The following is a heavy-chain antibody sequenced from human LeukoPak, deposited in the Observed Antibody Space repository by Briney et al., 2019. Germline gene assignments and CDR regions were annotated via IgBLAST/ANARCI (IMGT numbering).Heavy chain of an antibody. CDR2: IYYSGST. Sequence: SETLSPTCTVSGGSISSYYWSWIRQPPGKGLEWIGYIYYSGSTNYNPSLKGRVTISVDTSKNQFSLKLSSVTAADTAVYYCARVSPALWNVQHWGQGTLVTVSS. CDR1: GGSISSYY. J-gene: IGHJ1*01. V-gene: IGHV4-59*01. D-gene: IGHD2-21*01. CDR3: ARVSPALWNVQH.